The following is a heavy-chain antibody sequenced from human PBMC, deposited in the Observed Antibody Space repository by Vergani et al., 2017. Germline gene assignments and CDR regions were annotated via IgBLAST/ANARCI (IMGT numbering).Heavy chain of an antibody. CDR3: AKSAVSNYYGSGSYSPFDY. Sequence: QVQLVESGGGVVQPGRSLRLSCAASGFTFSSYGMHWVRQAPGKGLEWVAVISYDGSNKYYADSLKGRFTISRDNSKNTLYLQMNSLRAEDTAVYYCAKSAVSNYYGSGSYSPFDYWGQGTLVTVSS. D-gene: IGHD3-10*01. V-gene: IGHV3-30*18. CDR1: GFTFSSYG. CDR2: ISYDGSNK. J-gene: IGHJ4*02.